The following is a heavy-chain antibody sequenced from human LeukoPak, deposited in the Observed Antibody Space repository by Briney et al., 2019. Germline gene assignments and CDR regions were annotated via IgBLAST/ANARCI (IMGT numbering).Heavy chain of an antibody. Sequence: KAGGSLRLSCAASGFTFSSYSMNWVRQAPGKGLGWVSSISSSSSYIYYADSVKGRFTISRDNAKNSLYLQMNSLRAEDTAVHYCARDYGSGSYYDYWGQGTLVTVSS. CDR1: GFTFSSYS. CDR2: ISSSSSYI. D-gene: IGHD3-10*01. CDR3: ARDYGSGSYYDY. V-gene: IGHV3-21*01. J-gene: IGHJ4*02.